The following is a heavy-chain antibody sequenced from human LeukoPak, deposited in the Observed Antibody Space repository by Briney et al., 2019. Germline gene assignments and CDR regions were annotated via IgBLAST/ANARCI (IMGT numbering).Heavy chain of an antibody. Sequence: GESLKISCKGSGYSFTSYWSGWVRQMPGKGLEWMGIIYPGDSDTRYSPSFQGQVTISADKSISTAYLQWSSLKASDTAMYYCARNPRGDFWSGYYYYFDYWGQGTLVTVSS. D-gene: IGHD3-3*01. CDR2: IYPGDSDT. CDR1: GYSFTSYW. J-gene: IGHJ4*02. CDR3: ARNPRGDFWSGYYYYFDY. V-gene: IGHV5-51*01.